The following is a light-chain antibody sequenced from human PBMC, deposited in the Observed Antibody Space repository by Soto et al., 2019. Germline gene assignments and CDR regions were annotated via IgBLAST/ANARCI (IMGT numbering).Light chain of an antibody. J-gene: IGLJ2*01. CDR2: EVT. V-gene: IGLV2-8*01. Sequence: QSALTQPPSASGSPGQSVTISCTGTSSDVGGYDYVSWYQQHPGKAPKLMIYEVTKRSSGVPERFSGSKSGKTASLTVSGLQADDEADYYCSSYAGSNNLVFSGGTKVTVL. CDR3: SSYAGSNNLV. CDR1: SSDVGGYDY.